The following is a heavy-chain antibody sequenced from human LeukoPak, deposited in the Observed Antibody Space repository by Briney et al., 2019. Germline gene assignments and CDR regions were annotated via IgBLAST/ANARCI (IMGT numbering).Heavy chain of an antibody. CDR1: GGSISSSSYY. D-gene: IGHD6-13*01. J-gene: IGHJ5*02. V-gene: IGHV4-39*07. CDR2: MYYSGST. CDR3: ARDWPRQQRAPRNWFDP. Sequence: KPSETLSLTCTVSGGSISSSSYYWGWIRQPPGKGLEWIGSMYYSGSTFYNPSLESQFTISVDMSKNQFSLKLSSVTAADTAVYYCARDWPRQQRAPRNWFDPWGQGTLVTVSS.